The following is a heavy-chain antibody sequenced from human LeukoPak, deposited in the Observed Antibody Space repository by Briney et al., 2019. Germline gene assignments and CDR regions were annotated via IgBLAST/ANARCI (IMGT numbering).Heavy chain of an antibody. J-gene: IGHJ4*02. D-gene: IGHD5-24*01. V-gene: IGHV4-39*01. CDR2: IYYSGST. CDR1: GGSISSSSYY. CDR3: AVPVEMATIYTFDY. Sequence: PSETLSLTSTVSGGSISSSSYYWGWIRQPPGKGLEWIGSIYYSGSTYYNPSLKSRVTISVDTSKNQFSLKLSSVTAADTAVYYCAVPVEMATIYTFDYWGQGTLVTVSS.